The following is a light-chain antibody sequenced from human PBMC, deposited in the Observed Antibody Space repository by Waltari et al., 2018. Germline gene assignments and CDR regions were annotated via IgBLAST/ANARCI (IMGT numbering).Light chain of an antibody. CDR3: QQYGSSLRT. V-gene: IGKV3-20*01. CDR1: QAVTADY. J-gene: IGKJ1*01. Sequence: EIVLTQSPDTLSLSPGETATLSCRASQAVTADYLAWYQQKPGQAPRLLICRATGIPDRFSGSGSGTDFTLTISRLEPEDFAVYYCQQYGSSLRTFGQGTKVEI.